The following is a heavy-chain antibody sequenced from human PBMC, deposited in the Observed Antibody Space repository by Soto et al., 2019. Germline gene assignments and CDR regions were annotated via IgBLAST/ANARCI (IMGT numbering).Heavy chain of an antibody. D-gene: IGHD5-12*01. V-gene: IGHV4-59*08. CDR2: IYYSGST. CDR3: ARQGNIVATIDY. J-gene: IGHJ4*02. CDR1: GGSISSYY. Sequence: PEETLSLTCTVSGGSISSYYWSWIRQPPGKGLEWIGYIYYSGSTNYNPSLKSRVTISVDTSKNQFSLKLSSVTAADTAVYYCARQGNIVATIDYWGQGTLVTVSS.